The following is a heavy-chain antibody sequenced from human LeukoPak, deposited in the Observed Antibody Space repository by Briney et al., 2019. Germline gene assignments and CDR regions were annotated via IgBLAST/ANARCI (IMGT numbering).Heavy chain of an antibody. CDR3: AKGAYDYIEMGYFDY. CDR1: GFSFSNFA. J-gene: IGHJ4*02. V-gene: IGHV3-23*01. CDR2: IIGSSGDT. Sequence: GGSLRLSCAASGFSFSNFAMSWVRQAPGKGLEWVSLIIGSSGDTFYADSVKGRFTISRDNSKNRLYLQMNSLRAEDTALYYCAKGAYDYIEMGYFDYWGQGTLVTASS. D-gene: IGHD5-12*01.